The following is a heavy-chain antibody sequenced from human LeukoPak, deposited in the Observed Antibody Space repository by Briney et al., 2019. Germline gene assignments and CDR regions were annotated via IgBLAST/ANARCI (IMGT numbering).Heavy chain of an antibody. J-gene: IGHJ4*02. Sequence: PETLSLTCAVYGGSFSGYYWSWIRHPPGEGVEWVGEIILGGSTYYKPSLKSRVTISVDTSKNQFSLKLSSVTAEDTAVYYCAKWAWLRRRGYFDYWGQGTLVTVSS. CDR1: GGSFSGYY. CDR2: IILGGST. D-gene: IGHD5-12*01. V-gene: IGHV4-34*12. CDR3: AKWAWLRRRGYFDY.